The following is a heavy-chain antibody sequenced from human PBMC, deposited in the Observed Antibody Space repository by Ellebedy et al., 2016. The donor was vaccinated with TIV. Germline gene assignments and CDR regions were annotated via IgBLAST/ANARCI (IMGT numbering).Heavy chain of an antibody. V-gene: IGHV3-7*03. CDR1: GITVSTYW. J-gene: IGHJ6*02. D-gene: IGHD6-25*01. CDR2: LNEDGTKT. Sequence: GESLKISCAASGITVSTYWMSWVRQAPGKGLEFVTNLNEDGTKTYYAESVRGRFTISRDNAKNSLYLQMNNLRVEDTAVYYCARDAAGFDVWGQGTTVTVS. CDR3: ARDAAGFDV.